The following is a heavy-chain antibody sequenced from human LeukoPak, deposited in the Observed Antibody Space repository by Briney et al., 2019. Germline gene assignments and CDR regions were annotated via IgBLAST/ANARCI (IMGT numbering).Heavy chain of an antibody. J-gene: IGHJ4*02. CDR2: IYRDGST. D-gene: IGHD2-21*02. Sequence: ETLSLTCAVYGGSFSGYYWSWVRQAPGKGLEWVSVIYRDGSTYSADSVKDRFSISRDNSKNTLHLQMNSLRAEDTAVYYCARGGGAYCGGDCYRNFDYWGQGTLVTVSS. CDR1: GGSFSGYY. CDR3: ARGGGAYCGGDCYRNFDY. V-gene: IGHV3-66*01.